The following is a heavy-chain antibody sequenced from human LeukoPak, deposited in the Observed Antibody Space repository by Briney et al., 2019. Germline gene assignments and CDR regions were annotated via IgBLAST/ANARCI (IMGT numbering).Heavy chain of an antibody. D-gene: IGHD5/OR15-5a*01. CDR3: ARVYETFSVHYFYGLDV. Sequence: GGSLRLSCAASGFTFSSYAMSWVRQAPGKGLEWVSAISGSGGSTYYADSVKGRFTISRDNSKNTLYLQMSSLRAEDTAVYYCARVYETFSVHYFYGLDVWGQGTTVTVSS. J-gene: IGHJ6*02. CDR1: GFTFSSYA. V-gene: IGHV3-23*01. CDR2: ISGSGGST.